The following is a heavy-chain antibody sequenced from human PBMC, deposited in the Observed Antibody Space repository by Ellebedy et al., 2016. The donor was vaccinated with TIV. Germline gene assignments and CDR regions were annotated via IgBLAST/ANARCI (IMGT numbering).Heavy chain of an antibody. D-gene: IGHD1-26*01. CDR2: IIPIFGTA. V-gene: IGHV1-69*13. CDR1: GGTFSSYG. J-gene: IGHJ4*02. CDR3: AGAVGAPLAFDY. Sequence: ASVKVSCKASGGTFSSYGISWVRQAPGQGLEWMGGIIPIFGTANYAQKFQGRVTITADESTSTAYMELSSLRSEDTAVYYCAGAVGAPLAFDYWGQGALVTVSS.